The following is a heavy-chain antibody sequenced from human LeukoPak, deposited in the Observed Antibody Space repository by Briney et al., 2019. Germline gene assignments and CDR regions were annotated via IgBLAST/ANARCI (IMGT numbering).Heavy chain of an antibody. D-gene: IGHD3-22*01. Sequence: SETLSLTRTVSGGSISSYYWSWIRQPPGKGLEWIGYIYYSGSTNYNPSLKSRVTISVDTSKNQFSLKLSSVTAADTAVYYCARDLTYDSSGYYYPWGQGTLVTVSS. V-gene: IGHV4-59*01. CDR1: GGSISSYY. CDR3: ARDLTYDSSGYYYP. J-gene: IGHJ1*01. CDR2: IYYSGST.